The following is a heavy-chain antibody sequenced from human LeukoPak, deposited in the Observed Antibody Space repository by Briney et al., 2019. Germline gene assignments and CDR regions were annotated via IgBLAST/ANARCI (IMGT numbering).Heavy chain of an antibody. D-gene: IGHD1-26*01. CDR3: ARDGGGGSNPVNAFDI. CDR1: GYTFSSYA. CDR2: INTNTGNP. J-gene: IGHJ3*02. Sequence: ASVKVSCKASGYTFSSYALNWVRQAPGQGLQWMGWINTNTGNPTYGQGFTGRFVFSLDTSVNTAYLQISSLKAEDTAVYYCARDGGGGSNPVNAFDIWGQGTMVTVSS. V-gene: IGHV7-4-1*02.